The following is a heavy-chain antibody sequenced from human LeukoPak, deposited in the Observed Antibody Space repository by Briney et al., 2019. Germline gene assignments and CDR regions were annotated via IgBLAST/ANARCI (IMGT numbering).Heavy chain of an antibody. D-gene: IGHD3-16*01. V-gene: IGHV4-30-2*01. Sequence: LRLSCAASGFTFSSYAMSWVRQAPGKGLEWIGYIYHSGSTYYNPSLKSRVTISVDRSKNQFSLKLSSVTAADTAVYYCAREGGSYAFDIWGQGTMVTVSS. J-gene: IGHJ3*02. CDR3: AREGGSYAFDI. CDR1: GFTFSSYA. CDR2: IYHSGST.